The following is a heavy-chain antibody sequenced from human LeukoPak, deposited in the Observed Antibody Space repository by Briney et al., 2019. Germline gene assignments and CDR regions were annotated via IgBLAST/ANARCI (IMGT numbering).Heavy chain of an antibody. Sequence: GGSLRLSCVASGFTFRSYWMNWVRQAPGKGLEWGANIKQDGSEKYYVDSVKGRFTISRDNAKSSLYLQMNSLRAEDTAVYYCARGGTYYYHYFGYWGQGTLVTVSS. CDR3: ARGGTYYYHYFGY. V-gene: IGHV3-7*05. CDR2: IKQDGSEK. CDR1: GFTFRSYW. D-gene: IGHD1-26*01. J-gene: IGHJ4*02.